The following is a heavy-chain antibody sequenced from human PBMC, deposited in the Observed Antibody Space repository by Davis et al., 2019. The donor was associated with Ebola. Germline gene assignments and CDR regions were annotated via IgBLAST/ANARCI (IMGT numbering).Heavy chain of an antibody. V-gene: IGHV7-4-1*02. CDR3: AREKLAVAGWFDP. D-gene: IGHD6-19*01. CDR1: GYTFTAYY. Sequence: ALVQVSCKASGYTFTAYYMHWVRQAPGQGLEWMGWINTNTGNPTYAQGFTGRFVFSLDTSVSTAYLQISSLKAEDTAVYYCAREKLAVAGWFDPWGQGTLVTVSS. CDR2: INTNTGNP. J-gene: IGHJ5*02.